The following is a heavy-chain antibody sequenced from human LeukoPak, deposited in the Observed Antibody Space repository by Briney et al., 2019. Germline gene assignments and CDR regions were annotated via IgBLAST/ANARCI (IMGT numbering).Heavy chain of an antibody. CDR3: VGWGISGITNH. CDR2: TKQDGSEK. V-gene: IGHV3-7*01. J-gene: IGHJ4*02. CDR1: ELTSSTSW. D-gene: IGHD1-7*01. Sequence: GGSLRLSCAASELTSSTSWMSWVRQAPGKGLEWVAQTKQDGSEKYYVDSVKGRFTTSRDKNSLFLQMNSVRAEDTAVYYCVGWGISGITNHWGQGTLVTVSS.